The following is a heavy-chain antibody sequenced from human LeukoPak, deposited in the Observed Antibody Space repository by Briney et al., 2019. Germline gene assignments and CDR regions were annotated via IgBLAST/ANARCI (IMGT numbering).Heavy chain of an antibody. CDR1: GGSISSGDYY. V-gene: IGHV4-30-4*01. Sequence: SETLSLTCTVSGGSISSGDYYWSWIRQPPGKGLEWIGYIYYSGSTYYNPSLKSRVTISVDTSKNQFSLKLSSVTAADTAVYYCARVTRTWAPRFDYWGQGTLVTDSS. J-gene: IGHJ4*02. CDR3: ARVTRTWAPRFDY. CDR2: IYYSGST. D-gene: IGHD1-14*01.